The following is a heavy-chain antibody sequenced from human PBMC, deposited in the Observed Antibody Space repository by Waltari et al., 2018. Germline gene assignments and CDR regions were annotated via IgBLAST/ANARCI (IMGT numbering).Heavy chain of an antibody. Sequence: QVQLQESGPGLVKPSETLSLPCAVSGYSISRGYYWGWIRQPPGKGLEWIGSIYHSGSTYYNPSLKSRVTISVDTSKNQFSLKLSSVTAADTAVYYCARTRVTHYDSSGYYYPDYWGQGTLVTVSS. CDR1: GYSISRGYY. J-gene: IGHJ4*02. CDR3: ARTRVTHYDSSGYYYPDY. V-gene: IGHV4-38-2*01. D-gene: IGHD3-22*01. CDR2: IYHSGST.